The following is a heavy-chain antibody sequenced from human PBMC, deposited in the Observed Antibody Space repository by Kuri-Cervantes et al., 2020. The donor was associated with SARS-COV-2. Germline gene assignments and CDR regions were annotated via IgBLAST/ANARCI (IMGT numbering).Heavy chain of an antibody. CDR2: IHYDGST. CDR3: SREVYSAVHN. J-gene: IGHJ4*02. D-gene: IGHD1-26*01. V-gene: IGHV4-39*02. CDR1: GGSIISGYNF. Sequence: SETLSLTGTVSGGSIISGYNFWGWVRQPPGTGPEWIGTIHYDGSTFYSPSLRSRLTISVDRSKNQFCLNRYSVTSADTAVYYCSREVYSAVHNWGQGTLVTVSS.